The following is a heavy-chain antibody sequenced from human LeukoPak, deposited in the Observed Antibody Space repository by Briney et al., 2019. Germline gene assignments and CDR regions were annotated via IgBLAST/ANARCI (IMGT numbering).Heavy chain of an antibody. CDR3: ARERRVNDAFDI. CDR2: ISYDGSNK. J-gene: IGHJ3*02. Sequence: GGSLRLSCAASGFTFSSYAMSWVRQAPGKGLEWVAVISYDGSNKYYADSVKGRFTISRDNSKNTLYLQMNSLRAEDTAVYYCARERRVNDAFDIWGQGTMVTVSS. V-gene: IGHV3-30-3*01. CDR1: GFTFSSYA.